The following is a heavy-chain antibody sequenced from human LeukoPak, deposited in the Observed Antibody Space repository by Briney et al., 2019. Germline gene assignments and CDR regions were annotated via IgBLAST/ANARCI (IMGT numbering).Heavy chain of an antibody. CDR3: ARASSSWDRFDY. D-gene: IGHD6-13*01. CDR2: ISYSSSTI. CDR1: GFTFSSYS. V-gene: IGHV3-48*01. J-gene: IGHJ4*02. Sequence: PGGSLRLSCAASGFTFSSYSMNWVRQAPGKGLEWVSNISYSSSTIYYADAVKGRFTISRDNAKNSLYLQMNSLRAEDTAVYYCARASSSWDRFDYWGQGTLVTVSS.